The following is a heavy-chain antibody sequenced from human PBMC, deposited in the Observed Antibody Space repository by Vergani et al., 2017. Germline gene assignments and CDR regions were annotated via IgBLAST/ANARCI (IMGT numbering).Heavy chain of an antibody. D-gene: IGHD3-10*01. Sequence: QLQLQESGPGLVKPSETLSLTCTVSGGSISSSSYYWGWIRQPPGKGLEWIGSIYYSGSTYYNPSLKSRVTISVDTSKNQFSLKLSSVTAADTAVYYCARGTYYYGSGHFDPWGQGTLVTVSS. V-gene: IGHV4-39*07. CDR1: GGSISSSSYY. CDR2: IYYSGST. CDR3: ARGTYYYGSGHFDP. J-gene: IGHJ5*02.